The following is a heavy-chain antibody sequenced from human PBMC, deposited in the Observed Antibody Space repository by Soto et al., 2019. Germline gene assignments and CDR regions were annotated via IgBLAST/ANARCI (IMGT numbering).Heavy chain of an antibody. CDR1: GGTFSSYA. Sequence: SVKVSCKSSGGTFSSYAISWVRQAPGQGLEWMGGIIPIFGTANYAQKFQGRVTITADESTSTAYMELSSLRSEDTAVYYCARSRDGYNFHYYYYGMDVWGQGTTVTVSS. V-gene: IGHV1-69*13. CDR2: IIPIFGTA. D-gene: IGHD5-12*01. J-gene: IGHJ6*02. CDR3: ARSRDGYNFHYYYYGMDV.